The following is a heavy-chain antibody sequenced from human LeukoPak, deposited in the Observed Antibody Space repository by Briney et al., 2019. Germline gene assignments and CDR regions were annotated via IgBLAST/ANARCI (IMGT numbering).Heavy chain of an antibody. CDR2: INGDGTTT. CDR1: GFTFSSHW. Sequence: PGGSLRLSCAASGFTFSSHWIHWVRQAPGKGLVWVSRINGDGTTTSYADSVSGRFTISRDNAKNMLYLQMDSVRVEDTAVYFCARGTILRARSVFEMWGQGTLVTVSS. J-gene: IGHJ3*02. V-gene: IGHV3-74*01. CDR3: ARGTILRARSVFEM. D-gene: IGHD1/OR15-1a*01.